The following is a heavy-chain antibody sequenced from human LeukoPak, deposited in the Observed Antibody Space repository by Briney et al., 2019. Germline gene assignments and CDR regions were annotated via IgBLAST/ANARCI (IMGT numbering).Heavy chain of an antibody. CDR1: GGSISSSSYY. D-gene: IGHD2-2*01. Sequence: SETLSLTCTVSGGSISSSSYYWGWIRQPPGKGLEWIGSIYYSGSTYYNPSLKSRVTISVDTSNNQFSLKLSSVTAADTAVYYCARGDLGYCSSTSCYPLDYWGQGTLVTVSS. V-gene: IGHV4-39*01. CDR3: ARGDLGYCSSTSCYPLDY. J-gene: IGHJ4*02. CDR2: IYYSGST.